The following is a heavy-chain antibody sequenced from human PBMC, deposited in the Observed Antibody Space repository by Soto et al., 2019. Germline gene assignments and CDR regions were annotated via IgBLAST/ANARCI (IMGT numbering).Heavy chain of an antibody. Sequence: GGSLRLSCAASGFTFSSYGMHWVRQAPGKGLEWVAVISYDGSNKYYADSVKGRFTISRDNSKNTLYLQMNSLRAEDTAVYYCAKDQGLVVVPAAKTFDYWGQGTLVTVSS. V-gene: IGHV3-30*18. D-gene: IGHD2-2*01. J-gene: IGHJ4*02. CDR3: AKDQGLVVVPAAKTFDY. CDR2: ISYDGSNK. CDR1: GFTFSSYG.